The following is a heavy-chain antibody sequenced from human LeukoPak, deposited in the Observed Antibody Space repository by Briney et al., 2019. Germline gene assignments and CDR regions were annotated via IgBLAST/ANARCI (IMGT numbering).Heavy chain of an antibody. CDR1: GCSFTSYW. D-gene: IGHD5-24*01. CDR2: IYPGDSDT. Sequence: GESLKISCRGSGCSFTSYWIGWVRQMPGKGLEWMGIIYPGDSDTRYSPSFQGQVTISADKSISTAYLQWSSLKASDTAMYYCARQEAMALNPFDYWGQGTLVTVSS. V-gene: IGHV5-51*01. CDR3: ARQEAMALNPFDY. J-gene: IGHJ4*02.